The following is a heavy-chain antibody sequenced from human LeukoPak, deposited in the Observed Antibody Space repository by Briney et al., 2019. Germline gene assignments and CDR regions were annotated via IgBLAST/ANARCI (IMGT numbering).Heavy chain of an antibody. D-gene: IGHD3-22*01. Sequence: GGSLRLSCAASGFTFSSYAMSWVRQAPGKGLEWVSAISGSGGSTYYADSVKGRFTTSRDNSKNTLYLQMNSLRAEDTAVYYCAKDYDSSGYYSVFDYWGQGTLVTVSS. CDR1: GFTFSSYA. V-gene: IGHV3-23*01. CDR2: ISGSGGST. CDR3: AKDYDSSGYYSVFDY. J-gene: IGHJ4*02.